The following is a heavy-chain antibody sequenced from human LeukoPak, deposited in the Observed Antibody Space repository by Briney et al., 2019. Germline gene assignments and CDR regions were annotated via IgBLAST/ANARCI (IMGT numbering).Heavy chain of an antibody. V-gene: IGHV7-4-1*02. Sequence: SVRVSCKASGYTFTSYAMNWVRQAPGQGLEWMGWINTNTGNPTYAQGFTGRFVFSLDTSVSTAYLQISSLKAEDTAVYYCARDVVGAPEYYFDYWGQGTLVTVSS. J-gene: IGHJ4*02. D-gene: IGHD1-26*01. CDR1: GYTFTSYA. CDR2: INTNTGNP. CDR3: ARDVVGAPEYYFDY.